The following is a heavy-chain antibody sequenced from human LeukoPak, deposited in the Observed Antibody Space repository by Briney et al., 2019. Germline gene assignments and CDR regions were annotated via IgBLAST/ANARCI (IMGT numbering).Heavy chain of an antibody. J-gene: IGHJ6*03. D-gene: IGHD2-8*01. V-gene: IGHV3-30*02. Sequence: GGSLRLSCAASGFTFSSYGIHWVRQAPGKGLEWVAYIQYDGSNEQYADSVKGRFSISRDNSKNILYLHVSSLRAEDTAVYYCAEDRCSNGIGCYYYYMDVWGKGTTVTISS. CDR1: GFTFSSYG. CDR3: AEDRCSNGIGCYYYYMDV. CDR2: IQYDGSNE.